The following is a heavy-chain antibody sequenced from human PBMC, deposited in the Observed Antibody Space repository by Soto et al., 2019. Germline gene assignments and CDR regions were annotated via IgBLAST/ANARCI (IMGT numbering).Heavy chain of an antibody. Sequence: GASVKVSCKASGYTFTSYDINWVRQATGQGLEWMGWMNPNSGNTGYAQKFQGRVTMTRNTSISTAYMELSSLRSEDTAVYYCARVRLETGAARHGFDPWGQGTLVTVSS. CDR1: GYTFTSYD. CDR2: MNPNSGNT. J-gene: IGHJ5*02. V-gene: IGHV1-8*01. D-gene: IGHD6-6*01. CDR3: ARVRLETGAARHGFDP.